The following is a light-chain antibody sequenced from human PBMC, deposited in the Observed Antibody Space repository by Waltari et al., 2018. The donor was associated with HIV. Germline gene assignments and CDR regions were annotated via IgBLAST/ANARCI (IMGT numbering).Light chain of an antibody. J-gene: IGLJ3*02. Sequence: QSALTQPASVSGSLGQSITISCIGTSSDIATYNYVSWYQHHPDKAPILVIYDANSRPSGVPFRFSGSKSGNTASLTISGLQAEDEADYYCASYTITSTLVFGGGTKVTVL. CDR2: DAN. CDR1: SSDIATYNY. CDR3: ASYTITSTLV. V-gene: IGLV2-14*01.